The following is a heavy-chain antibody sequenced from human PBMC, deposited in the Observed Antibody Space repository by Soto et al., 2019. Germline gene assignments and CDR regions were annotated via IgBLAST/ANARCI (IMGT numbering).Heavy chain of an antibody. J-gene: IGHJ1*01. V-gene: IGHV1-2*04. CDR3: ASSLKAGTYCGGACYPMGFQH. CDR1: GYTFTGYY. CDR2: INPNSGGT. Sequence: ASVKVSCKASGYTFTGYYMHWVRQAPGQGLEWMGWINPNSGGTNYAQKFQGWVTMTRDTSVSTAYMELSSLRSEDTAVYYCASSLKAGTYCGGACYPMGFQHWGQGTLVTVSS. D-gene: IGHD2-21*02.